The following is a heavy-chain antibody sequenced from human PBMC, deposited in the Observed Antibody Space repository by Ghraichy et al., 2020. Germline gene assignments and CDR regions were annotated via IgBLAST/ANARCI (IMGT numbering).Heavy chain of an antibody. CDR3: TTGIRYPYYDSSGYYYTGTYDAFDI. Sequence: RGSLRLSCAASGFTFSNAWMSWVRQAPGKGLEWVGRIKSKTDGGTTDYAAPVKGRFTISRDDSKNTLYLQMNSLKTEDTAVYYCTTGIRYPYYDSSGYYYTGTYDAFDIWGQGTMVTVSS. CDR2: IKSKTDGGTT. D-gene: IGHD3-22*01. V-gene: IGHV3-15*01. J-gene: IGHJ3*02. CDR1: GFTFSNAW.